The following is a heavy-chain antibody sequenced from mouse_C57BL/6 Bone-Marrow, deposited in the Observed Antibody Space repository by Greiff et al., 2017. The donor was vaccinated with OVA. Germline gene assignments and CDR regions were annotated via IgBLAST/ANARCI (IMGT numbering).Heavy chain of an antibody. CDR3: ARGGSSYPFHY. J-gene: IGHJ2*01. Sequence: QVQLQQPGAELVMPGASVKLSCKASGYTFTSYWMHWVKQRPGQGLEWIGEIDPSDSYTNYNQKFKGKSTVTVDKSSSTAYMQLSSLTSEDSAVYYCARGGSSYPFHYWGQGTTLTVSS. CDR1: GYTFTSYW. CDR2: IDPSDSYT. V-gene: IGHV1-69*01. D-gene: IGHD1-1*01.